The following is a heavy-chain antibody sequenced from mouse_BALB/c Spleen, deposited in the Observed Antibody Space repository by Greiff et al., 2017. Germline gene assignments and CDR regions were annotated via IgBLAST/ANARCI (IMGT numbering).Heavy chain of an antibody. CDR1: GYTFTSYW. D-gene: IGHD4-1*01. Sequence: VQLQQSGAELAKPGASVKLSCKASGYTFTSYWMHWVKQRPGQGLEWIGYINPSTGYTEYNQKFKDKATLTADKSSSTAYMQLSSLTSEDSAVYYGAKSTGTGAWFAYWGQGTMVTVSA. CDR3: AKSTGTGAWFAY. J-gene: IGHJ3*01. V-gene: IGHV1-7*01. CDR2: INPSTGYT.